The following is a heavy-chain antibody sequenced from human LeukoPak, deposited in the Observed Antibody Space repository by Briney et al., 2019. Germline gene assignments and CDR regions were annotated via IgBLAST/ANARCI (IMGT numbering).Heavy chain of an antibody. CDR1: GFTFSSYS. J-gene: IGHJ4*02. CDR3: ARDRGQQLALDY. V-gene: IGHV3-21*01. CDR2: ISSSSSYI. D-gene: IGHD6-13*01. Sequence: GGSLRLSCAASGFTFSSYSMNWVRQAPGKGLEWVSSISSSSSYIYYADSVKGRFTISRDNAKNSLYLQMNSLRAEDTAVYYCARDRGQQLALDYWGQGTLVTASS.